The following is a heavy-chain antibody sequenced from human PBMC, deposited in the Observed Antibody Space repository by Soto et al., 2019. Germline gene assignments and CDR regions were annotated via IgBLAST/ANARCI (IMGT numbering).Heavy chain of an antibody. D-gene: IGHD3-22*01. CDR2: TRNKANSYTT. Sequence: GGSVRLSCAASGFTFSDHYMDWVRQAPGKGLEWVGRTRNKANSYTTEYAASVKGRFTISRDDSKNSLYLQMNSLKTEDTAVYYCARGGGYYDSSGYRLGDDVWGQGTTVTVSS. CDR3: ARGGGYYDSSGYRLGDDV. J-gene: IGHJ6*02. V-gene: IGHV3-72*01. CDR1: GFTFSDHY.